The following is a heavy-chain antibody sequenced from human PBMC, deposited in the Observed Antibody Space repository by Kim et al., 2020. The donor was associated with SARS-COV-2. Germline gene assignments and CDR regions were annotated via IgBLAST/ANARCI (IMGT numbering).Heavy chain of an antibody. V-gene: IGHV1-18*01. Sequence: ASVKVSYKASGYTFTSYGISWVRQAPGQGLEWMGRISAYNGNTNYAQKLQGRVTMTTDTSTSTAYMELRSLRSDDTAVYYCARARGSGWYDPPYYYGMDVWGQGTTVTVSS. CDR3: ARARGSGWYDPPYYYGMDV. J-gene: IGHJ6*02. D-gene: IGHD6-19*01. CDR1: GYTFTSYG. CDR2: ISAYNGNT.